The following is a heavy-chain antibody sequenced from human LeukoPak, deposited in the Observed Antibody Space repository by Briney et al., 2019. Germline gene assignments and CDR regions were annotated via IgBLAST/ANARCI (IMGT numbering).Heavy chain of an antibody. CDR2: IYYSGST. Sequence: SETLSLTCTVSGGSISSSSYYWGWIRQPPGNGLEWIGSIYYSGSTYYNPSLKSRVTISVDTSKNQFSLKLSSVTAADTAVYYCARPIGYSYGFDYWGQGTLVTVSS. CDR3: ARPIGYSYGFDY. J-gene: IGHJ4*02. D-gene: IGHD5-18*01. V-gene: IGHV4-39*01. CDR1: GGSISSSSYY.